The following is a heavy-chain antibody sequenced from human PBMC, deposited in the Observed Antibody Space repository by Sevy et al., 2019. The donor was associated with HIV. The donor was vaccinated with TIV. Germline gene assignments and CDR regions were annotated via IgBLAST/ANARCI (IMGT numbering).Heavy chain of an antibody. V-gene: IGHV3-21*01. CDR1: GFTFSIYS. CDR2: SSSSSNYT. CDR3: ARDGGRITMGQGVFAYYHGMDV. D-gene: IGHD3-10*01. Sequence: GGSLRLSCAASGFTFSIYSMNWVRQAPGKGLEWVSSSSSSSNYTYYADSVKGRFTISRDNAKNSLYLQMNSLRAEDTAGYYCARDGGRITMGQGVFAYYHGMDVWGQGTTVTVSS. J-gene: IGHJ6*02.